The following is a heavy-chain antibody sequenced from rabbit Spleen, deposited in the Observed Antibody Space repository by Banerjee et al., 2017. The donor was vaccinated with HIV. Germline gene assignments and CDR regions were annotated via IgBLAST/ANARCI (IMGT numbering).Heavy chain of an antibody. CDR1: GFDFSSNA. J-gene: IGHJ6*01. Sequence: QEQLVESGGGLVQPEGSLALTCKASGFDFSSNAMCWVRQAPGKGPEWIGCIWSTSGLIYYATWAKGRFTVSKTSSTTVTLQLNGLTAADTATYFCARGSAAMTMVITGYYLSLWGPGTLVTVS. D-gene: IGHD2-1*01. CDR3: ARGSAAMTMVITGYYLSL. CDR2: IWSTSGLI. V-gene: IGHV1S45*01.